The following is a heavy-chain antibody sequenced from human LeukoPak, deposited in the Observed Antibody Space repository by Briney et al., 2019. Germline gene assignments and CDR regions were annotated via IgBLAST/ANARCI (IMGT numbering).Heavy chain of an antibody. CDR1: GFTFSSYA. J-gene: IGHJ2*01. D-gene: IGHD3-10*01. V-gene: IGHV3-23*01. CDR3: AKDPGINWYFDL. Sequence: PGASLRLSCAASGFTFSSYAMSWVRQAPGKGLEWVSAISGSGGGTYYADSVKGRFTISRDNSKNTLYLQMNSLRAEDTAVYYCAKDPGINWYFDLWGRGTLVTVSS. CDR2: ISGSGGGT.